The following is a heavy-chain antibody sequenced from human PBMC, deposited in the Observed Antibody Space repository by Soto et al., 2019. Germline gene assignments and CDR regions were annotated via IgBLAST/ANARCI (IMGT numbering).Heavy chain of an antibody. CDR1: GGSISSYY. D-gene: IGHD1-26*01. V-gene: IGHV4-59*01. CDR3: ARYRGGSFYFDY. Sequence: PSETLSLTSTVSGGSISSYYWSWIRQPPGKGLEWIGYIYYSGSTNYNPSLKSRVTISVDTSKNQFSLKLSSVTAADTAVYYCARYRGGSFYFDYWGQGTLVTVSS. J-gene: IGHJ4*02. CDR2: IYYSGST.